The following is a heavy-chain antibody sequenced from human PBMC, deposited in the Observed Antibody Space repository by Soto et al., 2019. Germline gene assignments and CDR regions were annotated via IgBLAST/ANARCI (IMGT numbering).Heavy chain of an antibody. CDR2: IYYSGST. CDR1: GGSISSYY. J-gene: IGHJ4*02. Sequence: SQTLSLTCTVSGGSISSYYWSWIRQPPGKGLEWIGYIYYSGSTNYNPSLKSRVTISVDTSKNQFSLKLSSVTAADTAVYYCARDNGYSYGYTLDHWGQGTLVTVSS. D-gene: IGHD5-18*01. CDR3: ARDNGYSYGYTLDH. V-gene: IGHV4-59*01.